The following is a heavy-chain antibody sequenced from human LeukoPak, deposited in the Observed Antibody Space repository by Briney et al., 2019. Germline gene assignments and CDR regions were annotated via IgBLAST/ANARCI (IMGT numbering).Heavy chain of an antibody. V-gene: IGHV3-7*03. D-gene: IGHD3-10*01. CDR3: AKDRGRFGELPSYAFDI. Sequence: GGSLRLSCAASGFTFSSYWMSWVRQAPGKGLEWVANIKQDGSEKYYADSVKGRFTISRGNAKNSLYLQMNSLRAEDMALYYCAKDRGRFGELPSYAFDIWGQGTMVTVSS. J-gene: IGHJ3*02. CDR1: GFTFSSYW. CDR2: IKQDGSEK.